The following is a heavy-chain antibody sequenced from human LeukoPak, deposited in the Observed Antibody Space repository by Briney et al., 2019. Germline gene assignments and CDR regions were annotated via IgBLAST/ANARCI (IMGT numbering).Heavy chain of an antibody. V-gene: IGHV3-21*01. Sequence: NPGGSLRLSCAASGFTFSSYSMNWVRQAPGKGLEWVSSLSSSSSYIYYADSVKGRFTISRDNAKNSLYLQMNSLRAEDTAVYYCARDPYSGLFDYWGQGTLVTVSS. J-gene: IGHJ4*02. CDR3: ARDPYSGLFDY. CDR2: LSSSSSYI. D-gene: IGHD4-11*01. CDR1: GFTFSSYS.